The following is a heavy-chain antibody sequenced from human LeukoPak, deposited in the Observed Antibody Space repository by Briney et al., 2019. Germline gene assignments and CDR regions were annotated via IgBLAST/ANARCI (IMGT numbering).Heavy chain of an antibody. J-gene: IGHJ4*02. CDR3: DSSSSWYRSVAY. CDR2: IDSDGSST. CDR1: GLTLSSYW. Sequence: GGSLRLSCAASGLTLSSYWMHWVRQAPGKGLVWVSRIDSDGSSTSYADSVKGRFTISRDNAKNTLYLQLNSLSAEDTDVYYCDSSSSWYRSVAYWGQGTLVTVSS. D-gene: IGHD6-13*01. V-gene: IGHV3-74*01.